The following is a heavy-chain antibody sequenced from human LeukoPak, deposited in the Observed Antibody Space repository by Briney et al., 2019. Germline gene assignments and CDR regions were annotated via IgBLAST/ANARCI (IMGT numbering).Heavy chain of an antibody. CDR3: AKDTSILTGYYAFDY. J-gene: IGHJ4*02. V-gene: IGHV3-23*01. Sequence: PGGSLRLSCAAPGFTFSSYAMSWVRQAPGKGLEWVSAISGSGGSTYYADSVKGRFTISRDNSKDTLYLQMNSLRAEDTAVYYCAKDTSILTGYYAFDYWGQGTLVTVSS. CDR2: ISGSGGST. CDR1: GFTFSSYA. D-gene: IGHD3-9*01.